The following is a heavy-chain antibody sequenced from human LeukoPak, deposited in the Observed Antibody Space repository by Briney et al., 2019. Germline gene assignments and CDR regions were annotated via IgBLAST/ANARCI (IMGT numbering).Heavy chain of an antibody. J-gene: IGHJ5*02. CDR2: INHSGST. V-gene: IGHV4-34*01. Sequence: SETLSLTCAVYGGSFSGYYWSWIRQPPGKGLEWIGEINHSGSTNYNPSLKSRVTISVDTSKNQFSLKLSSVTAADTAVYYCARDPYYYSSRPWGQGTLVTVSS. CDR1: GGSFSGYY. D-gene: IGHD3-10*01. CDR3: ARDPYYYSSRP.